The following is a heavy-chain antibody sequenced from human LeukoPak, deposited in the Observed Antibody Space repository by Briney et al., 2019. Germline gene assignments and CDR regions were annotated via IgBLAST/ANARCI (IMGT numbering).Heavy chain of an antibody. CDR2: INHSGST. V-gene: IGHV4-34*01. CDR3: ARDRGLSTNGVCDY. Sequence: SETLSLTCAVYGGSFSGYYWSWIRQPPGKGLEWIGEINHSGSTNYNPSLKSRVTISVDTSKNQFSLKLSSVTAADTAVYYCARDRGLSTNGVCDYWGQGTLVTVSS. CDR1: GGSFSGYY. J-gene: IGHJ4*02. D-gene: IGHD2-8*01.